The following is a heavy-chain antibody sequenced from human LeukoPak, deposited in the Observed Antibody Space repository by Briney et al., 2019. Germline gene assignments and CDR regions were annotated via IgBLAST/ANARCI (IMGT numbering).Heavy chain of an antibody. CDR3: AKVAGAVADEGDFDY. D-gene: IGHD6-19*01. Sequence: GASLRLSCAASGFTFSSYAMSWVRQAPGKGLEWVSAISGSGGSTYYADSVKGRFTTSRDNSKNTLYLQMNSLRAEDTAVYYCAKVAGAVADEGDFDYWGQGTLVTVSS. V-gene: IGHV3-23*01. CDR2: ISGSGGST. J-gene: IGHJ4*02. CDR1: GFTFSSYA.